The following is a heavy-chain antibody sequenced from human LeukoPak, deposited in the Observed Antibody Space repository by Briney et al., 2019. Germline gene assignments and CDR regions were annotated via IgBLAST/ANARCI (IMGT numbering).Heavy chain of an antibody. Sequence: SETLSLTCTVSGYSISSGYYWGWIRQPPGKGLEWIGSIYHSGSTYYNPSLKSRDTISVDTSKNQFSLKLSSVTAADTAVYYCARAFPSRITMIVVVTPHYFDYWGQGTLVTVSS. CDR2: IYHSGST. J-gene: IGHJ4*02. CDR3: ARAFPSRITMIVVVTPHYFDY. CDR1: GYSISSGYY. V-gene: IGHV4-38-2*02. D-gene: IGHD3-22*01.